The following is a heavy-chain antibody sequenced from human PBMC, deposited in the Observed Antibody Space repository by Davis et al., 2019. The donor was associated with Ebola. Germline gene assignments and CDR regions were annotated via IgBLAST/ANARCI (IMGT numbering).Heavy chain of an antibody. CDR3: ARPKMITDLQS. CDR2: INLKSGAT. CDR1: GFTFTENY. J-gene: IGHJ4*02. Sequence: VSVKVSCKTSGFTFTENYLHWVRQAPGQGLEWMGWINLKSGATNYAPKFQGWVTMTRDTSITTAYMELTSLKSEDTGMYYCARPKMITDLQSWGQGTLVTVSS. V-gene: IGHV1-2*04. D-gene: IGHD4-11*01.